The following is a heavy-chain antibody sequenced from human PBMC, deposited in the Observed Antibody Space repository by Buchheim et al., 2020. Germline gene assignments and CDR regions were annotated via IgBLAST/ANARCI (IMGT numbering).Heavy chain of an antibody. D-gene: IGHD6-19*01. CDR1: GVSVKSGSYY. J-gene: IGHJ5*02. V-gene: IGHV4-61*01. CDR2: ISYSGST. CDR3: ARPPVAGKVSWFDP. Sequence: QVQLQESGPGLVKPSETLSLTCSVSGVSVKSGSYYWSWIRQPPGKGLEWIGYISYSGSTKFNPSLKSRVTTSIDTSKNQFSLELSSVTAADTAVYYCARPPVAGKVSWFDPWGQGIL.